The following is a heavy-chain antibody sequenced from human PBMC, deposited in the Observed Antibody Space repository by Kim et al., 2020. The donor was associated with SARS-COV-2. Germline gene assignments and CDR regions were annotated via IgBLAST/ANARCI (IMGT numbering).Heavy chain of an antibody. J-gene: IGHJ4*02. D-gene: IGHD2-15*01. CDR1: GASISSSGYY. Sequence: SETLSLTCTVSGASISSSGYYWGWIRQHPGKGLEWIGNIYYSGSTYYNPSLKSRVTISVDTSKNQFSLKLSSVTAADTAVYYCARPFGSTILGLVVVIWFDDWGQGTLVTVSS. CDR2: IYYSGST. CDR3: ARPFGSTILGLVVVIWFDD. V-gene: IGHV4-39*07.